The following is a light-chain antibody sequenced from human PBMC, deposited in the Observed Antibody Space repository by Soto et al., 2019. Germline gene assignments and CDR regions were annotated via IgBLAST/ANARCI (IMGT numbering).Light chain of an antibody. V-gene: IGKV3-15*01. J-gene: IGKJ5*01. Sequence: EIVMTQSPATLSVSPGERATLSCRASQSVSSNLAWYQQKPGQAPRLLIYGASTRANGIPARFSGSGSGTELTLTISSLQSEDFAVYDYQQYNNWPTITFGQGTRLEI. CDR2: GAS. CDR1: QSVSSN. CDR3: QQYNNWPTIT.